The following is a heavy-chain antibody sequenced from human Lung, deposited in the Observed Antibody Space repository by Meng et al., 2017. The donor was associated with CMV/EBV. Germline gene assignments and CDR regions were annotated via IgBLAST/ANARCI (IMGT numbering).Heavy chain of an antibody. V-gene: IGHV3-33*01. CDR3: VRDVSAFGEVVTYYFDF. D-gene: IGHD3-10*01. CDR1: A. J-gene: IGHJ4*02. Sequence: AVDWVRQAPGKGVEGVAGVGYDGRNELYADSVKGRFTISRDNPKNTLYLQMNNLRVEDTALYFCVRDVSAFGEVVTYYFDFWGPGTLVTVSS. CDR2: VGYDGRNE.